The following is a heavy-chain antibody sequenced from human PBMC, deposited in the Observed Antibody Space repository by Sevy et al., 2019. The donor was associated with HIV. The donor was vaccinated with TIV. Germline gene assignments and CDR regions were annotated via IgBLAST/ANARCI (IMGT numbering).Heavy chain of an antibody. V-gene: IGHV4-39*01. Sequence: SETLSLTCTVSGGSISSSGYYWGWIRQPPGMGLEWLGSIYYSGSTYYNPSLKSRVTISVDTSKNQFSLKMNSVTAADTAVYDCARHPYDDYVGYFDPWGQGTLVTVSS. D-gene: IGHD4-17*01. J-gene: IGHJ5*02. CDR2: IYYSGST. CDR1: GGSISSSGYY. CDR3: ARHPYDDYVGYFDP.